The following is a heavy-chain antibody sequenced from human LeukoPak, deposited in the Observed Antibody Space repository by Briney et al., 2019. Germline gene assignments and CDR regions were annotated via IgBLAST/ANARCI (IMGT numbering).Heavy chain of an antibody. V-gene: IGHV3-74*01. D-gene: IGHD2-2*01. J-gene: IGHJ4*02. CDR3: VSFYETY. CDR2: INSDGSWT. CDR1: GNYW. Sequence: GGSLRLSCAASGNYWMHWVRQAPGKRLVWVSHINSDGSWTSYADSVKGRFTISKDNAKNTVYLQMNNLRAEDTAVYYCVSFYETYWGRGTLVTVSS.